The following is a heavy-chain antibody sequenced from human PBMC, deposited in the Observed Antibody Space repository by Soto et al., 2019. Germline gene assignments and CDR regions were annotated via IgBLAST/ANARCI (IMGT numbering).Heavy chain of an antibody. V-gene: IGHV4-39*01. Sequence: PSETLSLTCTVSGGSISSSSYYWGWIRQPPGKGLEWIGSIYYSGSTYYNPSLKSRVTISVDTSKNQFSLKLSSVTAADTAVYYCARHDSGQDWDWFDPWGQGTLVTVSS. CDR2: IYYSGST. D-gene: IGHD1-26*01. CDR3: ARHDSGQDWDWFDP. CDR1: GGSISSSSYY. J-gene: IGHJ5*02.